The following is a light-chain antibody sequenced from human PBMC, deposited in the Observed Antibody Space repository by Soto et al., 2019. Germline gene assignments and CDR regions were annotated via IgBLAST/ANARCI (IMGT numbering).Light chain of an antibody. CDR2: LGS. V-gene: IGKV2-28*01. J-gene: IGKJ2*01. CDR3: MQSLQTPPYT. Sequence: EIVMTQSPLSRPVTLGESASISCRSSRSLLHSNGHNYLDWYLQKPGHSPKLLIYLGSNRAYGVADRFSGSGSGTDFTLEISRVEAEDVGVYYCMQSLQTPPYTFGQGTKLEIK. CDR1: RSLLHSNGHNY.